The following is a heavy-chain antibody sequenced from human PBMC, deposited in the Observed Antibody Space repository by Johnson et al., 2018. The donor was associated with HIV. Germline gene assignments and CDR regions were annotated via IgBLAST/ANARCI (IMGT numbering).Heavy chain of an antibody. Sequence: EVQLVESGGGVVQPGRSLRLSCAASDFTFDDFGMSWVRQAPGKGLEWVANIKQDGSETYYVDSVKGRFTISRDNSKNPLYLQMNSLRTEDTAVYYCATEARGVHGTLRFLEWSDGFDIWGQGTMVTVSS. CDR3: ATEARGVHGTLRFLEWSDGFDI. CDR2: IKQDGSET. J-gene: IGHJ3*02. V-gene: IGHV3-7*01. D-gene: IGHD3-3*01. CDR1: DFTFDDFG.